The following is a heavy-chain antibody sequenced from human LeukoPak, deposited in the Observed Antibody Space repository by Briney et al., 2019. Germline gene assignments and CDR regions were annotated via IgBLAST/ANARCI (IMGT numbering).Heavy chain of an antibody. CDR1: GFTVSRNY. V-gene: IGHV3-48*01. D-gene: IGHD4-17*01. J-gene: IGHJ6*03. CDR3: ARAYGDYFYYYYMDV. CDR2: ISSRSSTI. Sequence: PGGSLRLSCAASGFTVSRNYMSWVRQAPGKGLEWVSYISSRSSTIYYADSVKGLFTISRYNAKSSLYLQMNSLRAEDTAVYYCARAYGDYFYYYYMDVWGKGTTVTVSS.